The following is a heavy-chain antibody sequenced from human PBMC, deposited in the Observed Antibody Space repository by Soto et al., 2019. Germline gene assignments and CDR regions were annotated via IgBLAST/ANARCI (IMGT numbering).Heavy chain of an antibody. CDR1: GGTFSSYA. CDR3: ARDPFGPSVARGH. J-gene: IGHJ4*02. CDR2: IIPIFGTA. V-gene: IGHV1-69*06. D-gene: IGHD6-19*01. Sequence: SVKVSCKASGGTFSSYAISWVRQAPGQGLEWMGGIIPIFGTANYAQKFQGRVTITADKSTSTAYMELSSLRSEDTAVYYCARDPFGPSVARGHWGQGTLVTVSS.